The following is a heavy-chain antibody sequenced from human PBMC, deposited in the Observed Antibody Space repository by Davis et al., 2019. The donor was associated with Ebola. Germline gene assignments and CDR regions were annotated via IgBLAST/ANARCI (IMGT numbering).Heavy chain of an antibody. CDR1: GYSFTSYW. V-gene: IGHV5-51*01. CDR3: ARAGRYSGSYYNWYFDL. D-gene: IGHD1-26*01. CDR2: IYPGDSDT. J-gene: IGHJ2*01. Sequence: GESLKISCKGSGYSFTSYWIGWVRQMPGKGLEWMGIIYPGDSDTRYSPSFQGQVTISADKSISTAYLQWGSLKASDTAMYYCARAGRYSGSYYNWYFDLWGRGTLVTVSS.